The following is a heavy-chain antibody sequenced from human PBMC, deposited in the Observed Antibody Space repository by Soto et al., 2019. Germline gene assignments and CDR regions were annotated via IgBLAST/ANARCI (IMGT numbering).Heavy chain of an antibody. CDR1: GFTFSSYG. V-gene: IGHV3-33*01. Sequence: QVQLVESGGGVVQPGRSLRLSCAASGFTFSSYGMHWVRQAPGKGLEWVAVIWYDGSNKYYADSVKGRFTISRDNSKKPLYLQMNSQRAEDTAVYYCARGRSEYYDFWSGDFFSLPFYFDYWGQGTLVTVAS. CDR2: IWYDGSNK. CDR3: ARGRSEYYDFWSGDFFSLPFYFDY. J-gene: IGHJ4*02. D-gene: IGHD3-3*01.